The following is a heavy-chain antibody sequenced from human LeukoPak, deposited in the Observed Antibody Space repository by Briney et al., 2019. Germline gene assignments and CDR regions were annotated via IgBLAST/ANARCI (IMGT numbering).Heavy chain of an antibody. CDR2: IYYSGST. Sequence: SETLSLTCTVSGGSISSSSYYWGWIRQPPGKGLEWIGSIYYSGSTYYNPSLKSRVTISVDTSKNQFSLKLSSVTAADTAVYYCARRGGGYYDNWFDPWGQGTLVTVSS. D-gene: IGHD1-26*01. V-gene: IGHV4-39*01. CDR1: GGSISSSSYY. J-gene: IGHJ5*02. CDR3: ARRGGGYYDNWFDP.